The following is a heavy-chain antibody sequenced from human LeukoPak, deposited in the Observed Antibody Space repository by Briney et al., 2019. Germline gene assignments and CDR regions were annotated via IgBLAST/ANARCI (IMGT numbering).Heavy chain of an antibody. D-gene: IGHD3-22*01. Sequence: GRSLRLSCALSGHILSIYCMHWVSQASTRGVEGGVVIRYDGSNKYYADTVKGRFTISRDNSKNTLYLQMNSLRAEDTAVYYCAKAMYDSSGYYVGYWGQGTLVTVSS. V-gene: IGHV3-33*06. J-gene: IGHJ4*02. CDR3: AKAMYDSSGYYVGY. CDR2: IRYDGSNK. CDR1: GHILSIYC.